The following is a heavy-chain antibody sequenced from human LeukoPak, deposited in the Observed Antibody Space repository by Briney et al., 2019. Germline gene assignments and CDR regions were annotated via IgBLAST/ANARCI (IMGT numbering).Heavy chain of an antibody. D-gene: IGHD3-10*01. CDR3: ARDTMVRGVTTYYFDY. CDR2: ISYDGSNK. V-gene: IGHV3-30-3*01. CDR1: GFTFSSYA. Sequence: GGSLRLSCAASGFTFSSYAMHWVRQAPGKGLEWVAVISYDGSNKYYADSVKGRFTISRDNSKNTLYLQMNSLRAEDTAVYYCARDTMVRGVTTYYFDYWGQGTLVTVSS. J-gene: IGHJ4*02.